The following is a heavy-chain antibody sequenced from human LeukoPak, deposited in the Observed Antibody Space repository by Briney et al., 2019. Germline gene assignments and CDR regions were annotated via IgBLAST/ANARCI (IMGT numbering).Heavy chain of an antibody. Sequence: PGGSLRLSCAASGFTFSSYDMHWVRQATGKGLEWVSVIGTTGDTYYAGSVKGRFTISRENAKNSLYLQMNSLRAGDTAVYYCARILGGWDGMDVWGQGTTVTVSS. D-gene: IGHD3-16*01. J-gene: IGHJ6*02. CDR1: GFTFSSYD. V-gene: IGHV3-13*04. CDR3: ARILGGWDGMDV. CDR2: IGTTGDT.